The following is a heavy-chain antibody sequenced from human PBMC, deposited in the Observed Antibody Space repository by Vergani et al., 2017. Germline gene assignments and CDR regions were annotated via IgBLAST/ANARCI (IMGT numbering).Heavy chain of an antibody. D-gene: IGHD4-17*01. Sequence: VQLVESGGGVVQPGRSLRLSCAASGFTFSSYGMHWVRQAPGKGLEWVAVISYDGSNKYYADSVKGRFTISRDNSKNTLYLQMNSLRAEDTAVYYCAKDDGDYVFGYWGQGTLVTVSS. CDR2: ISYDGSNK. V-gene: IGHV3-30*18. CDR1: GFTFSSYG. CDR3: AKDDGDYVFGY. J-gene: IGHJ4*02.